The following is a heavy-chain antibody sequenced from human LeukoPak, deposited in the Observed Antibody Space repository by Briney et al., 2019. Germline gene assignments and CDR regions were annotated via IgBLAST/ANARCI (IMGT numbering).Heavy chain of an antibody. V-gene: IGHV3-23*01. CDR3: AKGVVVTATSGMDV. J-gene: IGHJ6*02. CDR1: GFTFSSYA. D-gene: IGHD2-21*02. CDR2: ISGSGGST. Sequence: PGGPLRLSCATSGFTFSSYAMSWVRQAPGKGLEWVSAISGSGGSTYYADSVKGRFTISRDNSKNTLYLQMNSLRAEDTAVYYCAKGVVVTATSGMDVWGQGTTVTVSS.